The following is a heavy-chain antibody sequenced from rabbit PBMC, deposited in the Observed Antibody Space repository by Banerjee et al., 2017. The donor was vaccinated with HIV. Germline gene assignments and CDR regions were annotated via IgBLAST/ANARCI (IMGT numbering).Heavy chain of an antibody. CDR3: ARGPGSSRYFNL. Sequence: QEQLEESGGGLVKPGGTLTLTCKASGFDFSSYGYMCWVRQAPGKGLESIACIYTTSGRTWYASWVNGRFTISRSTSLNTVDLKMTSLTAADTATYFCARGPGSSRYFNLWGPGTLGTVS. CDR1: GFDFSSYGY. CDR2: IYTTSGRT. D-gene: IGHD8-1*01. J-gene: IGHJ4*01. V-gene: IGHV1S43*01.